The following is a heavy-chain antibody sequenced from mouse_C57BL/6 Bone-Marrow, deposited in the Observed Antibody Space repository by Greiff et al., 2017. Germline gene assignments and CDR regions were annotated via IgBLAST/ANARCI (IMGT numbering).Heavy chain of an antibody. Sequence: VQVVESGPGLVQPSQCLSISCTASGFSLTSYGVHWVRQPPGKGLEWLGVIWSGGSTDYNAAFISRLSISKDNSKCQVFFKMNSLQADDTAIYYCAKRRRYYICAYWGQGTLVTVSA. D-gene: IGHD2-12*01. CDR2: IWSGGST. V-gene: IGHV2-4*01. CDR1: GFSLTSYG. CDR3: AKRRRYYICAY. J-gene: IGHJ3*01.